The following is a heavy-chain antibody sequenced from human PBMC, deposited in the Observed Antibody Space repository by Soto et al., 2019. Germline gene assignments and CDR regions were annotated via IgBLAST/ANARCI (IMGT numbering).Heavy chain of an antibody. J-gene: IGHJ6*02. CDR1: GGSISSGDYY. CDR2: IYYSGST. D-gene: IGHD3-3*01. CDR3: ARWSGEVFGMDV. V-gene: IGHV4-30-4*01. Sequence: SETLSLTCTVSGGSISSGDYYWSWIRQPPGKGLEWIGYIYYSGSTYYNPSLKSRVTISVDTSKNQFSLKLSSVTAADTAVYYCARWSGEVFGMDVWGQGTTVTVSS.